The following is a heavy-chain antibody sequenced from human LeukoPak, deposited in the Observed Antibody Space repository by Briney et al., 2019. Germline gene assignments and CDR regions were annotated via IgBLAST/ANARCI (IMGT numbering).Heavy chain of an antibody. CDR3: AKASGYSSGWYWFDP. D-gene: IGHD6-19*01. J-gene: IGHJ5*02. CDR1: GFTFSSYA. Sequence: PGGFLRLSCAASGFTFSSYAMSWVRQAPGKGLEWVSAISGSGGSTYYADSVKGRFTISRDNSKNTLYLQMNSLRAEDTAVYYCAKASGYSSGWYWFDPWGQGTLVTVSS. V-gene: IGHV3-23*01. CDR2: ISGSGGST.